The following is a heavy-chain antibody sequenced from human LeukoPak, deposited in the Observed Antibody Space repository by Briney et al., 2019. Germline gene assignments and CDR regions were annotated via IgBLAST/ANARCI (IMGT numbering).Heavy chain of an antibody. CDR3: AKDLRRGYSYGFFDY. CDR1: GFTFDDYT. Sequence: GGSLRLSCAASGFTFDDYTMHWVRQAPGKGLEWVSLISWDDGNTYYADSVKGRFTISRDNSKNSLYLQTNSLRTEDTALYYCAKDLRRGYSYGFFDYWGQGTLVTVSS. J-gene: IGHJ4*02. CDR2: ISWDDGNT. V-gene: IGHV3-43*01. D-gene: IGHD5-18*01.